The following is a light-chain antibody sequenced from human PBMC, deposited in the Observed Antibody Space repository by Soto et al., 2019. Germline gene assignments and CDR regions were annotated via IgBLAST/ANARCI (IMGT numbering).Light chain of an antibody. Sequence: QSALTQPASVSGSPGQSITISCTGTSSDVGGYNYVSWYQQHPGKAPKLMIYDVSKRPSGVPNRFSGSKSGNTASLTISGLQAEDEADYYCCSYASSSAVVFGGGTQLTVL. CDR2: DVS. J-gene: IGLJ2*01. CDR3: CSYASSSAVV. CDR1: SSDVGGYNY. V-gene: IGLV2-14*01.